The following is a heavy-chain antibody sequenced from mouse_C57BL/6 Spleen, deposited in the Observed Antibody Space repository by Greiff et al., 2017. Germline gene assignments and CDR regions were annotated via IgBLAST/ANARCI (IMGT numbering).Heavy chain of an antibody. V-gene: IGHV1-18*01. D-gene: IGHD1-1*01. CDR3: GRSNYGSRDWYFDV. CDR2: INPNHGGT. J-gene: IGHJ1*03. CDR1: GYTFTDYN. Sequence: VQLQQSGPELVKPGASVKIPCKASGYTFTDYNMDWVKQSHGKSLEWIGDINPNHGGTIYNQKFKGKATLTVDKSSSTAYMELRSLTSEDTAVYYCGRSNYGSRDWYFDVWGTGTTVTVSS.